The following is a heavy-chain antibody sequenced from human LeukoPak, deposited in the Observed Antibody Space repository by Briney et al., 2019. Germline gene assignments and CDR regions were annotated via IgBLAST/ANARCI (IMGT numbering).Heavy chain of an antibody. Sequence: GASVKVSCKVSGYTLTELSMHWGRQAPGEGLEWMGGFDPEDGETIYAQKFQGRVTMTEDTSTDTAYMELSSLRSEDTAVYYCATAGTTVTSYYYGMDVWGKGTTVTVSS. V-gene: IGHV1-24*01. D-gene: IGHD4-17*01. CDR1: GYTLTELS. CDR3: ATAGTTVTSYYYGMDV. CDR2: FDPEDGET. J-gene: IGHJ6*04.